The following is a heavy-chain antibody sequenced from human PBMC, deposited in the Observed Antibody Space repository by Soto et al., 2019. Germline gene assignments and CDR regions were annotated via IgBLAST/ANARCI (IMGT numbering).Heavy chain of an antibody. Sequence: GASVKVSCKASGYTFTSYDINWVRQATGQGLEWMGWMNPNSGNTGYAQKFQGRVTMTRNTSISTAYMELSSLRSEDTAVYYCARVRYNLGFYYYYGMDVWGQGTTVTVSS. CDR2: MNPNSGNT. J-gene: IGHJ6*02. CDR1: GYTFTSYD. CDR3: ARVRYNLGFYYYYGMDV. D-gene: IGHD5-18*01. V-gene: IGHV1-8*01.